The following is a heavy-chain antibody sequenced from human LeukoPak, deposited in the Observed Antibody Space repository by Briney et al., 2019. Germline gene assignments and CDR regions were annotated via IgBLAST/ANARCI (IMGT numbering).Heavy chain of an antibody. V-gene: IGHV4-34*01. CDR1: GGSLSNYH. CDR2: INDSGRP. Sequence: PSETLSLTCAVYGGSLSNYHWSWLRQTPGKGMGGLGKINDSGRPNYIPPLEGRVTVSEDTSKNQSSPRLTSVPATDTAVFYCARRWNYGRNYYIDVWGKGATVSVSS. D-gene: IGHD1-7*01. J-gene: IGHJ6*03. CDR3: ARRWNYGRNYYIDV.